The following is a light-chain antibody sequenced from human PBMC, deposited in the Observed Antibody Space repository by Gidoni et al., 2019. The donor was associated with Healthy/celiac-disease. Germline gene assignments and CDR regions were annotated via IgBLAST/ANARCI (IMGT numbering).Light chain of an antibody. J-gene: IGKJ4*01. CDR3: QQYDNLPLT. CDR2: DAY. CDR1: QDISNY. V-gene: IGKV1-33*01. Sequence: SLSASVGDRVTITCQASQDISNYLNWYQQKPGKAPKLLIYDAYNLETGFPSRFSGSGSGTDFTLTISSLQPEDIATYYCQQYDNLPLTFGGGTKVEIK.